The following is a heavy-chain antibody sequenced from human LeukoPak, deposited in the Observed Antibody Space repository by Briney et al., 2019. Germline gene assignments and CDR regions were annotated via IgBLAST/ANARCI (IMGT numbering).Heavy chain of an antibody. CDR2: ITSGGTTK. V-gene: IGHV3-48*03. D-gene: IGHD4/OR15-4a*01. Sequence: GGSLRLSCVASGFSFSSYEMNWVRQAPGKGLEWVSHITSGGTTKYYLESVKGRFTISRGNAKNSLSLQMNSLRAEDTAVYYCARARGSDYNYFYMDVWGKGTTVTVSS. CDR1: GFSFSSYE. CDR3: ARARGSDYNYFYMDV. J-gene: IGHJ6*03.